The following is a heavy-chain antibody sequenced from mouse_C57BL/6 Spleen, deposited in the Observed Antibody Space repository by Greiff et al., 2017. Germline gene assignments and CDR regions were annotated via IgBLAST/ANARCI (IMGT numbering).Heavy chain of an antibody. J-gene: IGHJ4*01. V-gene: IGHV5-6*01. CDR2: ISSGGSYT. CDR1: GFTFSSYG. CDR3: ARLGSRHYYAMDY. D-gene: IGHD1-1*01. Sequence: EVKVVESGGDLVKPGGSLKLSCAASGFTFSSYGMSWVRQTPDKRLEWVATISSGGSYTYYPDSVKGRFTISRDNAKNTLYLQMSSLKSEDTAMYYCARLGSRHYYAMDYWGQGTSVTVSS.